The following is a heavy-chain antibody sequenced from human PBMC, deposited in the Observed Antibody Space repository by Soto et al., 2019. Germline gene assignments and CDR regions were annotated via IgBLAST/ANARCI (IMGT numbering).Heavy chain of an antibody. CDR2: ISYDGSNK. D-gene: IGHD6-6*01. J-gene: IGHJ4*02. CDR3: AREMGAWGIAALPSFDY. Sequence: GGSLRLSCAASGFTFSSYAMHWVRQAPGKGLEWVAVISYDGSNKYYADSVKGRFTISRDNSKNTLYLQMNSLRAEDTAVYYCAREMGAWGIAALPSFDYWRQVTLVTVSS. V-gene: IGHV3-30-3*01. CDR1: GFTFSSYA.